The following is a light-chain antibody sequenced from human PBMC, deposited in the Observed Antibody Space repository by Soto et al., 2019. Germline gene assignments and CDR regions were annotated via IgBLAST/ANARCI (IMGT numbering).Light chain of an antibody. CDR2: AAS. V-gene: IGKV1-12*01. CDR1: RGLPNY. Sequence: DIQMTQSPSSVSASVGDRVTISCRASRGLPNYLAWYQQKPGKAPKLLIYAASSLQSGVASRFSSSGSGTDFTLTISSLQPEDFASYYYQQANSLPLTFGGGTKVEIK. J-gene: IGKJ4*01. CDR3: QQANSLPLT.